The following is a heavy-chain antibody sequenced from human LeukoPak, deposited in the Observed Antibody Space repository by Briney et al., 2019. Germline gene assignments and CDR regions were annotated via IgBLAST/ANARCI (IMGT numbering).Heavy chain of an antibody. Sequence: SETLSLTCTVSGDSISSYYWNWIRQPPGKGLEWIGYIYYSGSTNYNPSLKSRVTISVDTSKNQFSLKLSSVTAADTAVYYCARSLSGYCSGGSCYRPTNYYYYYMDVWGKGTTVTTSS. V-gene: IGHV4-59*01. CDR1: GDSISSYY. D-gene: IGHD2-15*01. J-gene: IGHJ6*03. CDR2: IYYSGST. CDR3: ARSLSGYCSGGSCYRPTNYYYYYMDV.